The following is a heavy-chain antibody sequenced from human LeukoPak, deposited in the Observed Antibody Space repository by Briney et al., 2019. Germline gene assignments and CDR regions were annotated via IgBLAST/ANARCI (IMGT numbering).Heavy chain of an antibody. Sequence: SVKVSCKASGGTFSSYAISWVRQARGQGLEWMGRIIPILGIANYAQKFQGRVTITADKSTSTAYMELSGLRSEDTAVYYCARDLWGTPDYWGQGTLVTVSS. CDR3: ARDLWGTPDY. J-gene: IGHJ4*02. V-gene: IGHV1-69*04. CDR2: IIPILGIA. D-gene: IGHD3-16*01. CDR1: GGTFSSYA.